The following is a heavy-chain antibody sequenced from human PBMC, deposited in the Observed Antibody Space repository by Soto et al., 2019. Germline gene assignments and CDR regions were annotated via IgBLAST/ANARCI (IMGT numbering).Heavy chain of an antibody. J-gene: IGHJ4*02. CDR2: VSHIGST. CDR3: SRIAVSGPRTGFDY. CDR1: GGSISNSSYL. D-gene: IGHD6-19*01. Sequence: SETLSPTCSVSGGSISNSSYLWGWVRQPPGKGLQWIGSVSHIGSTNYNPSLKSRLTISVGTSKTQSSLRLDSVTAADTAVYYCSRIAVSGPRTGFDYWGQGILVTVSS. V-gene: IGHV4-39*01.